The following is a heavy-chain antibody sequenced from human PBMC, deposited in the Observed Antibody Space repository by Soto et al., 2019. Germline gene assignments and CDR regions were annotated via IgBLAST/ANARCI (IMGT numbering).Heavy chain of an antibody. J-gene: IGHJ5*02. V-gene: IGHV4-59*01. CDR1: GGSISSYY. CDR3: ARNRAKRWFDP. CDR2: IYFRGTT. Sequence: SETLSLTCTVSGGSISSYYWSWIRQPPWKGLEWIGYIYFRGTTNYNPSLKSRVTMSAYTSKNQFSLKLNSVTAADTAVYYCARNRAKRWFDPWGQGTIVTVSS.